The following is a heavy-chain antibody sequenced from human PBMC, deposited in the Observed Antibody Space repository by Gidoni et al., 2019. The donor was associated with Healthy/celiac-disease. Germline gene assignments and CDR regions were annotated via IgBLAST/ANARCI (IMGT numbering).Heavy chain of an antibody. D-gene: IGHD2-15*01. Sequence: EVQLVESGGGLVKPGGSLRLSCAASGFTFSNAWMNWVRQAPGKGLGWVGRIKSKTDGGTTDYAAPVKGRFTISRDDSKNTLYLQMNSLKTEDTAVYYCTTDPVIVVVVAAREKRDYWGQGTLVTVSS. J-gene: IGHJ4*02. V-gene: IGHV3-15*07. CDR3: TTDPVIVVVVAAREKRDY. CDR2: IKSKTDGGTT. CDR1: GFTFSNAW.